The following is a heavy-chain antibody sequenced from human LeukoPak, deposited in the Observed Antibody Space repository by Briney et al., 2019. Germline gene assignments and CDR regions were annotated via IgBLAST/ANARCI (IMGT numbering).Heavy chain of an antibody. Sequence: PGESLRLSCAASGFTFSSYWMSWVRQAPGKGLEWVANIKQDGSEKYYVDSVKGRFTISRDNAKNSLYLQMNSLRAEDTAVYYCARLRIVVVTGIKGAFDIWGQGTMVTVSS. CDR3: ARLRIVVVTGIKGAFDI. J-gene: IGHJ3*02. D-gene: IGHD2-21*02. V-gene: IGHV3-7*01. CDR2: IKQDGSEK. CDR1: GFTFSSYW.